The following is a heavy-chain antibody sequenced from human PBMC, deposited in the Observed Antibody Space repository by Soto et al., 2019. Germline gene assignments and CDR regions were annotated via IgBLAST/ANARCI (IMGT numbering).Heavy chain of an antibody. D-gene: IGHD4-4*01. V-gene: IGHV4-59*08. Sequence: SETLSLTCTVSGGSISSYYWSWIRQPPGKGLEWIGYIYYSGSTTYNPSLKSRVTISVDTSKNQFSLKLSSVTAADTAVYFCARALSNYVDYWGQGTLVTVSS. J-gene: IGHJ4*02. CDR1: GGSISSYY. CDR3: ARALSNYVDY. CDR2: IYYSGST.